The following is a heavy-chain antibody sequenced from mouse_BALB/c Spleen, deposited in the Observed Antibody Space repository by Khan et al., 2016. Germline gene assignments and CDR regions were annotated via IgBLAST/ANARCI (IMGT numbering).Heavy chain of an antibody. CDR1: GYTFSRYW. CDR3: ARGAS. CDR2: ILPGTDST. Sequence: QVQLQESGAELMKPGASVKISCKASGYTFSRYWIEWIKERPGHGLEWIGGILPGTDSTNYNDKFKGKAAFTAESSSSTAYIQLKSLTSEDSAVYYCARGASWGQGTLVTVSA. V-gene: IGHV1-9*01. J-gene: IGHJ3*01.